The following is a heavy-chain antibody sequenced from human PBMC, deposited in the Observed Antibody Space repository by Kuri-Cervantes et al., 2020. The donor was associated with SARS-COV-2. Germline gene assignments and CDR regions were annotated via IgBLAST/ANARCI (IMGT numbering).Heavy chain of an antibody. CDR1: GFSLSDYW. Sequence: GESLKISCAASGFSLSDYWMSWVRQAPGKGLEWVANIKQGGSEVHYVDSVKGRFTISKDGAKNSLYLQMNSLRAEDTAIYYCARDRSSNWFSTRVAFDIWGQGTVVTVSS. V-gene: IGHV3-7*01. CDR2: IKQGGSEV. CDR3: ARDRSSNWFSTRVAFDI. D-gene: IGHD6-13*01. J-gene: IGHJ3*02.